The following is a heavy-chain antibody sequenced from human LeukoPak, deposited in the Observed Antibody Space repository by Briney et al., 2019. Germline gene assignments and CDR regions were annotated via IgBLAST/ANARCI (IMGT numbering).Heavy chain of an antibody. CDR1: GGSISSGGYY. CDR2: IYYSGST. Sequence: SETLSLTCTVSGGSISSGGYYWSWIRQHPGKGLEWIGYIYYSGSTYYNPSLKGRVTISVDTSKNQFSLKLSSVTAADTAVYYCARDRELELRLVGYAFDIWGQGTMVTVSS. D-gene: IGHD1-7*01. V-gene: IGHV4-31*03. CDR3: ARDRELELRLVGYAFDI. J-gene: IGHJ3*02.